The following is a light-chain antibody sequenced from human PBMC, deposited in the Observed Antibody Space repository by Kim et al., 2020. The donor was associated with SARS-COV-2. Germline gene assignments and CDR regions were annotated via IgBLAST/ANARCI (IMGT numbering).Light chain of an antibody. Sequence: SVQRACTLGSGHSCYALAWHQQQPEKGPRYLMKLNSDGSHSKGDGIPDRFSGSSSGAERYLTISSLQSEDEADYYCQTWGTGIRVFGGGTQLTVL. CDR3: QTWGTGIRV. CDR1: SGHSCYA. J-gene: IGLJ3*02. V-gene: IGLV4-69*01. CDR2: LNSDGSH.